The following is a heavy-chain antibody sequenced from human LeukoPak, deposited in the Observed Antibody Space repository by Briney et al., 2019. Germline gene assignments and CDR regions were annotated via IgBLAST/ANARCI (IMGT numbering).Heavy chain of an antibody. V-gene: IGHV3-30*02. CDR1: GFTFSSYG. D-gene: IGHD5-18*01. Sequence: GGSLRLSCAASGFTFSSYGMHWVRQAPGKGPEWVAFIRYDGSNKYYADSVKGRFTISRDNSKNTLYLQMNSLRAEDTAVYYCAKDSGGYSYGYSWFDPWGQGTLVTVSS. CDR3: AKDSGGYSYGYSWFDP. J-gene: IGHJ5*02. CDR2: IRYDGSNK.